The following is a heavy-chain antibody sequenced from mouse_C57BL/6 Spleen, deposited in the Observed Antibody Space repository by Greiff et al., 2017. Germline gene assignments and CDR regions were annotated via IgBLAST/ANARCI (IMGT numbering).Heavy chain of an antibody. J-gene: IGHJ1*03. CDR1: GFTFSSYA. V-gene: IGHV5-4*01. Sequence: DVHLVESGGGLVKPGGSLKLSCAASGFTFSSYAMSWVRQTPEKRLEWVATISDGGSYTYYPDNVKGRFTISRDNAKNNLYLQMSHLKSEDTAMYYCARDGGGYFDVWGTGTTVTVSS. CDR3: ARDGGGYFDV. CDR2: ISDGGSYT.